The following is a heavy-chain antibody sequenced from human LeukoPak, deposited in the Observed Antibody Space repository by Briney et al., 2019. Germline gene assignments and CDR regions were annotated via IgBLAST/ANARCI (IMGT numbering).Heavy chain of an antibody. V-gene: IGHV3-21*01. CDR3: ARDFDFYCSGGICYSPRRSDY. CDR1: GFTFSSYA. J-gene: IGHJ4*02. Sequence: GGSLRLSCAASGFTFSSYAMSWVRQAPGKGLEWVSSISTGGTYIHSADSLKGRFTISRDDAKNLLYLQMNSLRAEDTAVYYCARDFDFYCSGGICYSPRRSDYWGQGTLVTVSS. D-gene: IGHD2-15*01. CDR2: ISTGGTYI.